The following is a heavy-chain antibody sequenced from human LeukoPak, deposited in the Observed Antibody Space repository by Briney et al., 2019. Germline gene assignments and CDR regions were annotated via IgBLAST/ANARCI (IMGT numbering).Heavy chain of an antibody. CDR1: GASISSHY. Sequence: SETLSLTCAVSGASISSHYWSWIRQPPGKGLEWIGYTSGSISDNPSLKSRVAVSVDPSQNQVSLSLTSVTAADTAVYYCARVHAIFGLDTTDFYMDVWGKGTTVTVSS. CDR3: ARVHAIFGLDTTDFYMDV. CDR2: TSGSI. V-gene: IGHV4-59*11. J-gene: IGHJ6*03. D-gene: IGHD3/OR15-3a*01.